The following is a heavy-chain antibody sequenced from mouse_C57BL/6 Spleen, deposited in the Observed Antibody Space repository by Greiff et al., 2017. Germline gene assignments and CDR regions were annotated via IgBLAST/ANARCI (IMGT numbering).Heavy chain of an antibody. J-gene: IGHJ1*03. CDR2: ISDGGSYT. CDR1: GFTFSSYA. CDR3: ARGAVVPHWYFDV. D-gene: IGHD1-1*01. Sequence: EVQLVESGGGLVKPGGSLKLSCAASGFTFSSYAMSWVRQTPEKRLEWVATISDGGSYTYYPDNVKGRFTISRDNAKNNLYLQMSHLKSEDTAMYYCARGAVVPHWYFDVWGTGTTVTVSS. V-gene: IGHV5-4*01.